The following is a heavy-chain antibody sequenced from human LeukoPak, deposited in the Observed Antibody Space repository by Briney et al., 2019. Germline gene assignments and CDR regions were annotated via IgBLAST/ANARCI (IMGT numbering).Heavy chain of an antibody. J-gene: IGHJ4*02. D-gene: IGHD6-13*01. Sequence: GGSLRLSCAASGFTFSSYSMNWVRQAPGKGLEWVSSISSSSSYIYYADSVKGRFTISRDNAKNSLYLQMNSLRAEDTAVYYCARDAPPGAADSGDWGQGTLVTVSS. CDR3: ARDAPPGAADSGD. CDR2: ISSSSSYI. V-gene: IGHV3-21*01. CDR1: GFTFSSYS.